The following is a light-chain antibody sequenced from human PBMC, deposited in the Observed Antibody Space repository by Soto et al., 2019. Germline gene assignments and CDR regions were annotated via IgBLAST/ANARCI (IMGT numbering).Light chain of an antibody. V-gene: IGKV2-30*01. CDR3: TQGTHWPRT. J-gene: IGKJ1*01. CDR1: KSLVYIDINTY. Sequence: DVVLTQFPLFLPVNFGQPASISCRSSKSLVYIDINTYLNWCHQRPGLSLRRLICRVSSRDSGVPERFSGSGSGTDFTLEISRVEAEDVRISFCTQGTHWPRTFGQGTKVEVK. CDR2: RVS.